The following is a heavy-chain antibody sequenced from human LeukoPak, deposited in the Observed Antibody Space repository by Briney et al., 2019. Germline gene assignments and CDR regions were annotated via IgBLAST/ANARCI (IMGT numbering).Heavy chain of an antibody. V-gene: IGHV4-34*01. D-gene: IGHD1-26*01. CDR2: INHSGST. J-gene: IGHJ4*02. CDR1: GGSFSGYY. CDR3: ASPGSYSGSYYAHFDY. Sequence: PSETLSLTCAVYGGSFSGYYWSWIRQPPGKGLEWIGEINHSGSTNYNPSLKSRVTISVDTSKNQFSLKLSSVTAADTAVYYCASPGSYSGSYYAHFDYWGQGTLVTVSS.